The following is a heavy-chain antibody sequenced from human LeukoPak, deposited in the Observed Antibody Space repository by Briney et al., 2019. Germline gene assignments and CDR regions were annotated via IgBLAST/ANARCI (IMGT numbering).Heavy chain of an antibody. J-gene: IGHJ3*02. CDR2: THRDGST. V-gene: IGHV3-53*01. CDR1: GFTVSCYY. D-gene: IGHD3-16*01. CDR3: ARGENGIGAAFDI. Sequence: GGSLRLSCAASGFTVSCYYMGWVRQPPGKGLDWVSLTHRDGSTYYADSVKGRFTVSRDKSENPLHLQMNTLRAEDTAVYYCARGENGIGAAFDIWGQGTMVTVSS.